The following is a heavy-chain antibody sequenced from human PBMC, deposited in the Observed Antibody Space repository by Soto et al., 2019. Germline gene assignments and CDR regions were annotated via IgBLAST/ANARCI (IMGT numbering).Heavy chain of an antibody. CDR3: ARGRRVGATAYNWFDP. CDR1: GYTFTSYG. CDR2: ISAYNGNT. V-gene: IGHV1-18*01. D-gene: IGHD1-26*01. J-gene: IGHJ5*02. Sequence: GASVKVSCKASGYTFTSYGISWVRQAPGQGLEWMGWISAYNGNTNYAQKLQGRVTMTTDTSTSTAYMELRSLRSDDTAVYYCARGRRVGATAYNWFDPWGQGTLVTVSS.